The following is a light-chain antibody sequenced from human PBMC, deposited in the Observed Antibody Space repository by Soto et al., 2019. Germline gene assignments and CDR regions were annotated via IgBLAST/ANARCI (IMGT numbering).Light chain of an antibody. Sequence: DIQMAQSPSSLSASVGDRVAITCRASQNINTYLNWYQQTPGKAPKLLIYGASNLQNGVPSRFSGSGSGTDFTLTISSLQPEDFATYYRQQNHSFPFTFGPGTKVHIK. CDR1: QNINTY. CDR2: GAS. J-gene: IGKJ3*01. V-gene: IGKV1-39*01. CDR3: QQNHSFPFT.